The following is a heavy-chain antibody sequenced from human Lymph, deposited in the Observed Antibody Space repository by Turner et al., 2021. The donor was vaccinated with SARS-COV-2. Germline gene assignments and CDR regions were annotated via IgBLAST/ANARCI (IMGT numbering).Heavy chain of an antibody. J-gene: IGHJ6*02. V-gene: IGHV4-34*01. Sequence: QVQLQQWGAGLLKPSETLSLTCAVYGGYFSGSYWSWLRQPPRTGLEWIGEGHHSGSTNYNPSLKSRVTISVDTSKNQFSLRLTSVTAADSAVYYCARVVIAVAGTYPIQVYYYYGMDVWGQGTTVTVSS. CDR3: ARVVIAVAGTYPIQVYYYYGMDV. CDR2: GHHSGST. CDR1: GGYFSGSY. D-gene: IGHD6-19*01.